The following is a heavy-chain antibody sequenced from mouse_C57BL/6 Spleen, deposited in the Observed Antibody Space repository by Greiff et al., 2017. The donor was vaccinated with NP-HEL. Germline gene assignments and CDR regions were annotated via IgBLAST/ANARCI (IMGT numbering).Heavy chain of an antibody. CDR3: ARWRGYFDV. CDR2: IDPSDSYT. CDR1: GYTFTSYW. J-gene: IGHJ1*03. Sequence: QVQLKQPGAELVMPGASVKLSCKASGYTFTSYWMHWVKQRPGQGLEWIGEIDPSDSYTNYNQKFKGKSTLTVDKSSSTAYMQLSSLTSEDSAVYYCARWRGYFDVWGTGTTVTVSS. V-gene: IGHV1-69*01.